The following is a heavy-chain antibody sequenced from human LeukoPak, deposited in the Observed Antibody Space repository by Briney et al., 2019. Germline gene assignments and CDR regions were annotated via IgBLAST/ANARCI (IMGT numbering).Heavy chain of an antibody. D-gene: IGHD1-26*01. CDR1: GFTFSSYG. CDR2: IWYDGSNK. Sequence: PGRSLRLSCAASGFTFSSYGMHWVRQAPGKGLEWVAVIWYDGSNKYYADSVKGRFTISRDNSKNTLYLQMNSLRAEDTAMYYCARDGGRELTGAFDIWGQGTMATVSS. J-gene: IGHJ3*02. V-gene: IGHV3-33*01. CDR3: ARDGGRELTGAFDI.